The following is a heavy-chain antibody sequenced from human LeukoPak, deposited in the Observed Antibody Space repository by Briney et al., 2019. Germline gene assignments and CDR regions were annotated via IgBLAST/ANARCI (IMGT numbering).Heavy chain of an antibody. Sequence: PGGSLRLSCTGSGFSFGDNAMTWVRQAPGKGLEWVSAISGSGGSTYYADSVKGRFTISRDNSKNTLYLQMNSLRAEDTAVYYCAKLLAQWFPDRIGIAVAGTFDYWGQGTLVTVSS. D-gene: IGHD6-19*01. CDR3: AKLLAQWFPDRIGIAVAGTFDY. J-gene: IGHJ4*02. V-gene: IGHV3-23*01. CDR1: GFSFGDNA. CDR2: ISGSGGST.